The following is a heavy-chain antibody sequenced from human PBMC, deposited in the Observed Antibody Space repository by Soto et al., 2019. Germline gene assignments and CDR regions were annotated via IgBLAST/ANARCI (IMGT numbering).Heavy chain of an antibody. V-gene: IGHV1-18*04. CDR2: NSAYNGST. Sequence: SAKVPCKASGYTFTSYGISWVPKAPGQGLELVGWNSAYNGSTNYAQPVQGRVTMTTETCTSTAYMELRSLRSDDTAVYYCARDEVGGYLYYYFCGLDVWG. D-gene: IGHD5-18*01. J-gene: IGHJ6*02. CDR1: GYTFTSYG. CDR3: ARDEVGGYLYYYFCGLDV.